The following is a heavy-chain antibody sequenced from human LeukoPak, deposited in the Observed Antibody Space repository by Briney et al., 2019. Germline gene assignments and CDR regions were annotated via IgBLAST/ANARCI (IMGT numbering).Heavy chain of an antibody. CDR1: GFTFSTHA. Sequence: PGGSLRLSCVVSGFTFSTHAMTWVRQAPGKGLERVSDISGPGGTTYYAASVKGRFTISRDNSKNTLYLQMNSLRAEDAAVYYCAKEEGYIYGLLDYWGQGTLVSVSS. V-gene: IGHV3-23*01. D-gene: IGHD5-18*01. J-gene: IGHJ4*02. CDR2: ISGPGGTT. CDR3: AKEEGYIYGLLDY.